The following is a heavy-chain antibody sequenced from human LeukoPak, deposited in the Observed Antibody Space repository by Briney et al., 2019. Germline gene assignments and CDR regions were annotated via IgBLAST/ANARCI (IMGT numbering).Heavy chain of an antibody. Sequence: GGSLRLSCAASGFTFSSYGINWVRQAPGKGLEWVAVIWYGESNKYYADSVKGRFTISRDNSKNTLYLQMNSLRAEDTAVYYCAKGATSCSSTSCLDAFDIWGQGTMVTVSS. CDR1: GFTFSSYG. J-gene: IGHJ3*02. D-gene: IGHD2-2*01. V-gene: IGHV3-30*02. CDR3: AKGATSCSSTSCLDAFDI. CDR2: IWYGESNK.